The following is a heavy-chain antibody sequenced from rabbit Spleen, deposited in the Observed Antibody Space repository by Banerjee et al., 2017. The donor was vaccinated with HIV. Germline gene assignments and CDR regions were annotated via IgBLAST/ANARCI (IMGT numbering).Heavy chain of an antibody. D-gene: IGHD7-1*01. CDR3: ARDTGTSFSSYGMDL. Sequence: QSLEESGGDLVKLGASLTLTCTASGFSFSSNEYMGWVRQAPGKGLEWISCIAGDSSGFTYSATWAKGRFTCSKTSSTTVTLQMTSLTVADTATYFCARDTGTSFSSYGMDLWGQGTLVTVS. J-gene: IGHJ3*01. V-gene: IGHV1S40*01. CDR1: GFSFSSNEY. CDR2: IAGDSSGFT.